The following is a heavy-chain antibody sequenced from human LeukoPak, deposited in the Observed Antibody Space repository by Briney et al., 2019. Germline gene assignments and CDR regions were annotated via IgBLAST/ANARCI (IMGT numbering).Heavy chain of an antibody. CDR1: GFTVSSNY. Sequence: GGSLRLSCAASGFTVSSNYMSWVRQAPGKGLEWVSIICSGGSTYYADSVKGRFTISRDNSKNTLYLQMNSLRAEDTAVYYCASDSSGWYAFDIWGQGTMVTVSS. J-gene: IGHJ3*02. D-gene: IGHD6-19*01. CDR2: ICSGGST. V-gene: IGHV3-53*01. CDR3: ASDSSGWYAFDI.